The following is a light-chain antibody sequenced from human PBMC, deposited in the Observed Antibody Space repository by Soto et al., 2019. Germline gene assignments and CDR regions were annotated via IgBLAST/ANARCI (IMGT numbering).Light chain of an antibody. CDR2: GAS. CDR1: QSVSSSY. V-gene: IGKV3-20*01. CDR3: QQYGSSPYT. J-gene: IGKJ2*01. Sequence: EIVWTQSPGTLSLSPGERATLSCRASQSVSSSYLAWYQQKPGQAPRLLIYGASSSATGIQDRFSGSGSGTDFTLTISRLEPEDFAVYYCQQYGSSPYTFGQGTKLEIK.